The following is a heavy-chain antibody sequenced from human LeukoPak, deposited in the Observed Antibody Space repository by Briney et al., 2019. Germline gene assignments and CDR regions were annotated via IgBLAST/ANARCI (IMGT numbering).Heavy chain of an antibody. CDR3: ARELGGSYNWFDP. CDR2: INPESGGT. V-gene: IGHV1-2*06. J-gene: IGHJ5*02. D-gene: IGHD3-16*01. CDR1: GYTFIGYY. Sequence: ASVRVSCKASGYTFIGYYMHWVRQAPGQGLEGMGRINPESGGTNFAQRFQGRVTMTRGTSINTAYMELSRLRSDDTAMYYCARELGGSYNWFDPWGQGTLVTVSS.